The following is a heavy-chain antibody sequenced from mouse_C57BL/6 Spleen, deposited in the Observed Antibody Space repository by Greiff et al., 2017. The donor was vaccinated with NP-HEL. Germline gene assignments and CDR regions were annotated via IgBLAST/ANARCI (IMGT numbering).Heavy chain of an antibody. CDR1: GYTFTSYW. Sequence: QVQLQQPGAELVKPGASVKMSCKASGYTFTSYWMHWVKQRPGQGLEWIGEIDPSDSYTNYNQKFKGKSTLTVDKSSSTAYMQLSSLTSEDSAVYYCAREGGGNYGDYWGQGTTLTVSS. V-gene: IGHV1-69*01. CDR3: AREGGGNYGDY. D-gene: IGHD2-1*01. J-gene: IGHJ2*01. CDR2: IDPSDSYT.